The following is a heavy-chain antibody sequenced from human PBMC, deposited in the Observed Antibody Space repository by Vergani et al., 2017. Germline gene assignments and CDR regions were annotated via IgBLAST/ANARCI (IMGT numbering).Heavy chain of an antibody. Sequence: QVKLQESGPGLVKPSQTLSLTCSVSGASVLSGSHYWIWVRQPAGKGLQWVGRMYIDETTTYNPSLGGRATISVDASKKQFSLKLTSVTAADTAVYYCARDGGEYDKDALDVWGQGTKVTVTS. D-gene: IGHD2-21*01. V-gene: IGHV4-61*02. CDR3: ARDGGEYDKDALDV. J-gene: IGHJ3*01. CDR2: MYIDETT. CDR1: GASVLSGSHY.